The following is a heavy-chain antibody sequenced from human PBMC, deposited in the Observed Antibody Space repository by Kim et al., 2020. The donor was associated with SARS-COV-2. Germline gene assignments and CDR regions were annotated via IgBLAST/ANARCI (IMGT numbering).Heavy chain of an antibody. V-gene: IGHV3-30*18. CDR3: AKDTVVVPAAMPVDILTGYGFDY. CDR2: ISYDGSNK. CDR1: GFTFSSYG. D-gene: IGHD2-2*01. J-gene: IGHJ4*02. Sequence: GGSLRLSCAASGFTFSSYGMHWVRQAPGKGLEWVAVISYDGSNKYYADSVKGRFTISRDNSKNTLYLQMNSLRAEDTAVYYCAKDTVVVPAAMPVDILTGYGFDYWGQGTLVTVSS.